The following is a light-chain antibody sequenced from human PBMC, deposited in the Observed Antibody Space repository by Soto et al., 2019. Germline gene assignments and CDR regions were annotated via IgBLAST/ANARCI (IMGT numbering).Light chain of an antibody. CDR3: SSYAGSNIVV. J-gene: IGLJ2*01. Sequence: QSVLTQPPSASGSTGQSVTISCTGTSSDVGGYNFVSWYQQHPGKAPKLMIYEVSERPSGVPDRFSGSKSGNTASLTVSGLQDEDEADYYCSSYAGSNIVVFGGGTKRIVL. V-gene: IGLV2-8*01. CDR2: EVS. CDR1: SSDVGGYNF.